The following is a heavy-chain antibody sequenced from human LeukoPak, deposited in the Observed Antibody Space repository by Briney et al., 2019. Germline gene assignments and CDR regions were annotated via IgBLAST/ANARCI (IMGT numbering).Heavy chain of an antibody. Sequence: QPGGSLRLSCVASGFTFDDYAMHWVRQVPGKGLEWVSGIGWNSATIDYADSVKGRFTISRDNAKNSLYLQMNSLRTEDTAFYYCAKDGRVSSTSYWGYLDYWGQGTLVTVSS. CDR1: GFTFDDYA. CDR3: AKDGRVSSTSYWGYLDY. J-gene: IGHJ4*02. V-gene: IGHV3-9*01. D-gene: IGHD6-13*01. CDR2: IGWNSATI.